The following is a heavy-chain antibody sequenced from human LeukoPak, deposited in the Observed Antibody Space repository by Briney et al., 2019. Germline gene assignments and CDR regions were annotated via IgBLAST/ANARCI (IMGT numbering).Heavy chain of an antibody. CDR2: ISWKSGSI. V-gene: IGHV3-9*01. D-gene: IGHD5-12*01. CDR3: AKDRGYSGHGIVFDI. Sequence: GGSLRLSCAASGFSFNDYAMHWVRQAPGKGLEWVSGISWKSGSIDYADSVKGRFTISRDNAKNSLYLQMNSLRAEDTALYYCAKDRGYSGHGIVFDIWGQGTMVTVSS. CDR1: GFSFNDYA. J-gene: IGHJ3*02.